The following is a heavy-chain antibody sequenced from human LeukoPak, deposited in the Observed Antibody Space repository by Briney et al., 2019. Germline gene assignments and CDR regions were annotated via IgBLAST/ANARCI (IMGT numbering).Heavy chain of an antibody. V-gene: IGHV3-15*01. Sequence: GESLRLSCAASGFTFSNAWMSWVRQAPGKGLEWVGRIKSKTDGGTTDYAAPVKGRFTISRDDSKNTLYLQMNSLKTEDTAVYYCTTDSFGYPDAFDIWGRGTMVTVSS. CDR1: GFTFSNAW. D-gene: IGHD5-18*01. CDR3: TTDSFGYPDAFDI. J-gene: IGHJ3*02. CDR2: IKSKTDGGTT.